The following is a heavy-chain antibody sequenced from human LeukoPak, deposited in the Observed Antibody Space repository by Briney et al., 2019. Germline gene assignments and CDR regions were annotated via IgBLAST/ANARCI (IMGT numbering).Heavy chain of an antibody. D-gene: IGHD1-26*01. J-gene: IGHJ3*02. Sequence: PGGSLRLSCAASGFTFSSYGMHWVRPAPGKGVEWVAVIWYDGSNKYYADSVKGRFTISRDNSKNTLYRQMNRLRAEYTAVYYCAKDVSAWDAFYIWGQGTMVTVSS. CDR3: AKDVSAWDAFYI. CDR1: GFTFSSYG. CDR2: IWYDGSNK. V-gene: IGHV3-33*06.